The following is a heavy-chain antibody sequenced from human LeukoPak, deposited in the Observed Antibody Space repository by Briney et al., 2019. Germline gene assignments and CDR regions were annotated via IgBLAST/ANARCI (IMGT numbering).Heavy chain of an antibody. D-gene: IGHD6-19*01. CDR1: GFNFSGYW. CDR3: ARESTVAGSYYFDY. Sequence: GGSLRLSCVASGFNFSGYWMHWVRQAPGKGPVWVSRINPGGSDTVYADSVKGRFTISRDNVNNTLYLQMSSLTADDTAVYYCARESTVAGSYYFDYWGQGTLATVAS. J-gene: IGHJ4*02. CDR2: INPGGSDT. V-gene: IGHV3-74*01.